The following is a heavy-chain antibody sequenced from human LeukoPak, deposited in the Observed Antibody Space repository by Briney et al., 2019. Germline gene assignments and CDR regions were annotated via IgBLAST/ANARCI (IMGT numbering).Heavy chain of an antibody. CDR1: GYTFTDYY. J-gene: IGHJ4*02. CDR3: ARVLPGDGYTYGY. CDR2: INPNSGGT. V-gene: IGHV1-2*02. Sequence: ASVKVSCKTSGYTFTDYYMHWVRQAPGQGLEYMGWINPNSGGTDYAQKFQGRVTMTGDSSISAAYMELSRLRSDDTAVYYCARVLPGDGYTYGYWGQGTLVTVSS. D-gene: IGHD5-18*01.